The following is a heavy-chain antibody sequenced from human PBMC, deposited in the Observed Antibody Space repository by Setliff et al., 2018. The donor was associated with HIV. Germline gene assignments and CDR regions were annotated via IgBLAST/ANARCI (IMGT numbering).Heavy chain of an antibody. D-gene: IGHD3-22*01. CDR1: GDPISTYY. Sequence: SKTLSLTCTVSGDPISTYYWSWVRKPPGKGLEWIGYVYYSGGTSYSPSLRGRATMSVDPSKNQFSLKLNSVTAADTAIYYCARGNYDTSDYYTNFYYYYMDVWGKGTAVTAP. CDR2: VYYSGGT. J-gene: IGHJ6*03. CDR3: ARGNYDTSDYYTNFYYYYMDV. V-gene: IGHV4-59*01.